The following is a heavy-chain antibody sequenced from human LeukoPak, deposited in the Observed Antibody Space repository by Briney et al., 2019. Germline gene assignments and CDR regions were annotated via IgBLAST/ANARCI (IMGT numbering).Heavy chain of an antibody. J-gene: IGHJ4*02. D-gene: IGHD3-3*01. CDR2: IIPILGIA. CDR1: GGTFSSYA. Sequence: SVKVSCKASGGTFSSYAISWVRQAPGQGLEWMGRIIPILGIANYAQKFQGRVTITADKSTSTAYMELSSLRSEDTAVYYCARDIRLYDFWSGSTQYYFDYWGQGTLVTVSS. V-gene: IGHV1-69*04. CDR3: ARDIRLYDFWSGSTQYYFDY.